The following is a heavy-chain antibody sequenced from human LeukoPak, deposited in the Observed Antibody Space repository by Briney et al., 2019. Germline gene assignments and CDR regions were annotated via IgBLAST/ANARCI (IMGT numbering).Heavy chain of an antibody. CDR3: ARGGAVAGVY. Sequence: PGGSLRLSCAASGFTFSDYYMSWIRQAPGKGLEWVSYISSSSSYTNYADSVKGRFTISRDNAKNSLNLQMNSLKGEDTAVYYCARGGAVAGVYWGQGTLVTVSS. J-gene: IGHJ4*02. D-gene: IGHD6-19*01. CDR2: ISSSSSYT. V-gene: IGHV3-11*06. CDR1: GFTFSDYY.